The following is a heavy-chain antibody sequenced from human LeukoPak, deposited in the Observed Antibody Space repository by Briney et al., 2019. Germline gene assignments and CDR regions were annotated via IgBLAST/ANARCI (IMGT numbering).Heavy chain of an antibody. Sequence: GRSLRLSCAASGFTFSSYGMHWVRQAPGKGLEWVAFIRYDGSNKYYADSVKGRFTISRDNSKNTLYLQMNSLRAEDTAVYYCAKDLPPYGSGSLGAFDIWGQGTLVTVSS. CDR2: IRYDGSNK. CDR3: AKDLPPYGSGSLGAFDI. V-gene: IGHV3-30*02. J-gene: IGHJ3*02. CDR1: GFTFSSYG. D-gene: IGHD3-10*01.